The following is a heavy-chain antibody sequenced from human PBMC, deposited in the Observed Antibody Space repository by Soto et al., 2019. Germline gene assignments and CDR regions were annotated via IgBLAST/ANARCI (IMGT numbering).Heavy chain of an antibody. D-gene: IGHD7-27*01. J-gene: IGHJ6*03. Sequence: SETLSLTCTVSGGSMSSYYWSWIRQPPGKGLEWIGYIHYTGNTNYNPSLKSRVTISVDTSKSQSALNLNSVTAADTAVYYCARRHWGISRGDSYYYYMDVWGKGTTVTVSS. V-gene: IGHV4-59*08. CDR1: GGSMSSYY. CDR2: IHYTGNT. CDR3: ARRHWGISRGDSYYYYMDV.